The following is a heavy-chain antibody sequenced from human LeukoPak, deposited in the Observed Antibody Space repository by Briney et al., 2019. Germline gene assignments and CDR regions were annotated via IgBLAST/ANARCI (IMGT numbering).Heavy chain of an antibody. CDR2: IGWTSGSI. V-gene: IGHV3-9*01. CDR3: AGGLSVVTPYYFDY. D-gene: IGHD4-23*01. Sequence: PGRSLRLSCAASGFTFDDYAMHWVRQAPGKGLEWVSGIGWTSGSIVYADSVKGRFTISRDNSKNTLYLQMNSLRAEDTAVYYCAGGLSVVTPYYFDYWGQGTLVTVSS. J-gene: IGHJ4*02. CDR1: GFTFDDYA.